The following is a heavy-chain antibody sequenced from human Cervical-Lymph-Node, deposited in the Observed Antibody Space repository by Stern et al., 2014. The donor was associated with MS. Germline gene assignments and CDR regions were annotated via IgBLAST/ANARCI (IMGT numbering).Heavy chain of an antibody. V-gene: IGHV3-23*04. Sequence: EVQLVESGGDLVQPGGSLRLSCAASGFTFNKYAINWVRQAPGKGLEWVSTISGSGSSIYYADSVKGRFTISRDNSENTLYLQMHSLRAEDTAIYYCAKQYLDSSGYSYYYGMDVWGQGTKVTVSS. CDR3: AKQYLDSSGYSYYYGMDV. CDR1: GFTFNKYA. D-gene: IGHD3-22*01. J-gene: IGHJ6*02. CDR2: ISGSGSSI.